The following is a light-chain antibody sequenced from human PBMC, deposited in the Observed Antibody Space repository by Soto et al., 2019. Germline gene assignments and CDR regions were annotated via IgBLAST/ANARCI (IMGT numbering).Light chain of an antibody. V-gene: IGKV3-20*01. CDR2: GAS. CDR1: QSVGSNY. CDR3: QQYGSSPPIT. J-gene: IGKJ5*01. Sequence: DIVLTQSPGTLALSPGERATLSCRASQSVGSNYLAWYQQKPGQAPRLLIYGASSRATAIPDRFSGSGSGTDFTLTIRRLEPEDLAVYYCQQYGSSPPITVGQGTRLAIK.